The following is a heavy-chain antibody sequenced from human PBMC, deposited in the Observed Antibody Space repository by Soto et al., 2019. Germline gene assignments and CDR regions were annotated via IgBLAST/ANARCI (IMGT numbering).Heavy chain of an antibody. CDR1: GYTFTSYA. CDR2: INAGNGNT. J-gene: IGHJ5*02. D-gene: IGHD4-17*01. V-gene: IGHV1-3*01. Sequence: QVQLVQSGAEVKKPGASVKVSCKASGYTFTSYAMHWVRQAPGQRLEWMGWINAGNGNTKYSQKFQGRVTITRDTCXTTAYMELSSLRSEDTAVYYCARGRGEYGEANWFDPWGQGTLVTVSS. CDR3: ARGRGEYGEANWFDP.